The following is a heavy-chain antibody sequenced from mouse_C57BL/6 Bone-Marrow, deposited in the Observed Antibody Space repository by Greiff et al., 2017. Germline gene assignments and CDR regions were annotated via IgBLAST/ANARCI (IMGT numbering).Heavy chain of an antibody. V-gene: IGHV1-82*01. CDR3: ARSVNYGRNFDY. D-gene: IGHD1-1*01. CDR2: IYPGDGDT. Sequence: VQLVESGPELVKPGASVKISCKASGYAFSSSWMNWVKQRPGKGLEWIGRIYPGDGDTNYNGKFKGKATLTADKSSSTAYMQLSSLTSEDSAVYFCARSVNYGRNFDYWGQGTTLTVSS. CDR1: GYAFSSSW. J-gene: IGHJ2*01.